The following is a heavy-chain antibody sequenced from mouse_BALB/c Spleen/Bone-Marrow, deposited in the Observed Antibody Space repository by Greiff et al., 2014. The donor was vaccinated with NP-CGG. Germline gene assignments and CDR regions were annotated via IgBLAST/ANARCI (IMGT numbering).Heavy chain of an antibody. CDR2: INPYNGGT. CDR1: GYSFTGYT. V-gene: IGHV1S135*01. Sequence: VQLQQSRPELVKPGASMKISCKASGYSFTGYTMNWVKQSHGKNLEWIGLINPYNGGTSYNQKFKGKATLTVDKSSRTAYMEFLSLASEDSAVYYCASYYGSSWYFDVWGAGTPVTVSS. J-gene: IGHJ1*01. CDR3: ASYYGSSWYFDV. D-gene: IGHD1-1*01.